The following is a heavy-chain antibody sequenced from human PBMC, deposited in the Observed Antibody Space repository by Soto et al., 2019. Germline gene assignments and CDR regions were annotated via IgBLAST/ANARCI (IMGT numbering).Heavy chain of an antibody. Sequence: PGGSLRLSCSASAFIFKMYWMHWVRQIPGKGLVWISRIYNDGTYSDYADSVRGRFTISRDNVNDTLYLQMNNLRAEDSGLYYCTRGPRPISTGTGAYWGQGTQVTVSS. D-gene: IGHD3-10*01. CDR3: TRGPRPISTGTGAY. CDR2: IYNDGTYS. CDR1: AFIFKMYW. V-gene: IGHV3-74*01. J-gene: IGHJ4*02.